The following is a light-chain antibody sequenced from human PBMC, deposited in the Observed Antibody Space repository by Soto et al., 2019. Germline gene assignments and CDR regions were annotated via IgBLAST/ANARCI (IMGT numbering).Light chain of an antibody. CDR3: QQYNSYPWT. Sequence: DIRMTQSPSTLSASVGERVTITCRASQSISSWLAWYQQKPGKAAKLLIYKASSLESGVPSRFSGSGSGTEFTLTISSLQPDDFATYYCQQYNSYPWTFGQGTKVDIK. V-gene: IGKV1-5*03. J-gene: IGKJ1*01. CDR1: QSISSW. CDR2: KAS.